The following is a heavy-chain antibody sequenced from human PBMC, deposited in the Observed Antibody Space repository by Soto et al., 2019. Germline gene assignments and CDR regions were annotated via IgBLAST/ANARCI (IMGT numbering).Heavy chain of an antibody. J-gene: IGHJ4*02. D-gene: IGHD6-19*01. CDR3: VRFASSGWYTGGY. CDR1: GYTFTQYE. V-gene: IGHV1-18*01. CDR2: ISPYSGNT. Sequence: QVQLVQSGAEVKKPGASVKVSCKASGYTFTQYEIGWVRQAPGQGLEWMGWISPYSGNTNYAQKLQGRVTMTTDTSMSTGYMELRSLRSDDTAVYYCVRFASSGWYTGGYWGQGTLVTFSS.